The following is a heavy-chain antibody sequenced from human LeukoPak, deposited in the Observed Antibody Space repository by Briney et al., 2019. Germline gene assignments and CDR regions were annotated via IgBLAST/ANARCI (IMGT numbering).Heavy chain of an antibody. CDR1: GCTFDDYA. V-gene: IGHV3-9*01. D-gene: IGHD6-13*01. CDR2: RSWNSGSI. J-gene: IGHJ4*02. Sequence: GRSLRLSCAASGCTFDDYAMHWVRQAPGKGLGWVSGRSWNSGSIGYADSVKGRFSISRDHAKNSLYLQINSLRAEDNALYYCAKDQQQLARRPFDYWGQGTLVTVSS. CDR3: AKDQQQLARRPFDY.